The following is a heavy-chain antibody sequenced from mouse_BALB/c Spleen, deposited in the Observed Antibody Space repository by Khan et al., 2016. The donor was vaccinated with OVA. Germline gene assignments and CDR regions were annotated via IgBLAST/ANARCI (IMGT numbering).Heavy chain of an antibody. Sequence: QVRLQQSGPGLVAPSQSLSITCTISGFSLTDYGVHWVRQPPGRGLEWLVVICSDGSTTYNSALKSRLSIIKDNSKSQIFLKMNSLQTDDTAMYYCARQPYYHYYIMDYWGQGTSVTVSS. CDR3: ARQPYYHYYIMDY. D-gene: IGHD2-10*01. J-gene: IGHJ4*01. CDR2: ICSDGST. V-gene: IGHV2-6-1*01. CDR1: GFSLTDYG.